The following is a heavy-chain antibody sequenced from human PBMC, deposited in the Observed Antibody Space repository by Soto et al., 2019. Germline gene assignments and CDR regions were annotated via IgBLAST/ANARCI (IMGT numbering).Heavy chain of an antibody. CDR2: IIPISGTA. V-gene: IGHV1-69*01. D-gene: IGHD2-2*01. CDR1: GGTFSSYA. CDR3: ARSQSSSTSIELYYYYYYGMDV. Sequence: QVQLVQSGAEVKKPGSSVKVSCKASGGTFSSYAISWVRQAPGQGLEWMGGIIPISGTANYAQKFQGRVTITANESTSKAYMELSRLRSQDTAVYYCARSQSSSTSIELYYYYYYGMDVWGQGTKVTVTS. J-gene: IGHJ6*02.